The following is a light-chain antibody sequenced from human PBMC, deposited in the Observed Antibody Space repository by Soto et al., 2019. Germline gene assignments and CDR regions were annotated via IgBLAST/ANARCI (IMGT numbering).Light chain of an antibody. CDR3: ISYAVSTSYV. CDR2: EVS. CDR1: SSDVGGYNF. Sequence: QAVVTQPPSASGSPGQSVTISCTGTSSDVGGYNFVSWYQQHPGKAPKLIIYEVSKRPSGVPDRFSGSKSGNTASLTVSGLQPEDEADYYCISYAVSTSYVFGTGTKVTVL. V-gene: IGLV2-8*01. J-gene: IGLJ1*01.